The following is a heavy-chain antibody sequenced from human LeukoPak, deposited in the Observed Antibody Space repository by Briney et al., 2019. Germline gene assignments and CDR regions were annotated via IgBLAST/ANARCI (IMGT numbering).Heavy chain of an antibody. D-gene: IGHD6-13*01. J-gene: IGHJ4*02. V-gene: IGHV3-21*01. CDR2: ISSSSSYI. CDR3: ARDPTGIAAAGTFDY. CDR1: GFTFSSCS. Sequence: PGGSLRLSCAASGFTFSSCSMNWVRQAPGKGLEWVSSISSSSSYIYYADSVKGRFTISRDNSKNTLYLQMNSLRAEDTAVYYCARDPTGIAAAGTFDYWGQGTLVTVSS.